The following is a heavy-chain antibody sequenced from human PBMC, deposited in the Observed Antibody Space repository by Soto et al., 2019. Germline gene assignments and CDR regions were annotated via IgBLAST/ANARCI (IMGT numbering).Heavy chain of an antibody. V-gene: IGHV3-23*01. Sequence: GGSLRLSCVGSGFAFSFYAMTWVRQAPGKGLEWVSGIGGTGARTHYADSVKARFTISRDNSKNTLYLQMNSLRAEDTAVYYCTSTYSSNWYAGNWGHGTPVTVSS. CDR2: IGGTGART. CDR3: TSTYSSNWYAGN. CDR1: GFAFSFYA. J-gene: IGHJ4*01. D-gene: IGHD6-13*01.